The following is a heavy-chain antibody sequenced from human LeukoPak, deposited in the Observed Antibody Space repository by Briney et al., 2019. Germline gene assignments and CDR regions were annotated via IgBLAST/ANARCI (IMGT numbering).Heavy chain of an antibody. CDR2: ISDDGSKI. Sequence: GGSLRLSCAASGSTFSTDAMHWVRQAPGKGLEWVAVISDDGSKIYYADSVKGRYTISRDNSKNTLYLQINSLRHDDTAVYYCARLIVVVPAAVFDYSGQGSPVTASS. CDR1: GSTFSTDA. J-gene: IGHJ4*01. V-gene: IGHV3-30*04. D-gene: IGHD2-2*01. CDR3: ARLIVVVPAAVFDY.